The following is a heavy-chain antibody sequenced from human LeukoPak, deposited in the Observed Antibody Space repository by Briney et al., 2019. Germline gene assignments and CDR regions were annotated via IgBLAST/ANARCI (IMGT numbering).Heavy chain of an antibody. D-gene: IGHD6-13*01. Sequence: GGSLRLSCAASGFTFSSYTMNWVRQAPGKGLEWVSSISSSSSYIYYADSVKGRLTISRDNSKNTLYLQMNSLRAEDTAVYYCAKGRIDSGSWYYYYGMDVWGQGTTVTVSS. V-gene: IGHV3-21*04. CDR2: ISSSSSYI. CDR1: GFTFSSYT. CDR3: AKGRIDSGSWYYYYGMDV. J-gene: IGHJ6*02.